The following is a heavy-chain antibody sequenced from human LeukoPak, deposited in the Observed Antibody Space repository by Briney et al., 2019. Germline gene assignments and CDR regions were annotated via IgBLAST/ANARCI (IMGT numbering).Heavy chain of an antibody. J-gene: IGHJ5*02. CDR1: GGSFSGYY. D-gene: IGHD3-10*01. CDR3: ARAAVYGSGSYYRWFDP. CDR2: INHSGST. Sequence: SETLSLTCAVYGGSFSGYYWSWIRQPPGKGLEWIGEINHSGSTNYNPSLKGRVTISVDTSKNQFSLKLSSVTAADTAVYYCARAAVYGSGSYYRWFDPWGQGTLVTVSS. V-gene: IGHV4-34*01.